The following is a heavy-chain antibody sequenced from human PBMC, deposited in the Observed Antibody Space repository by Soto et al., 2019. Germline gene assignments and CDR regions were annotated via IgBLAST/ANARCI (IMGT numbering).Heavy chain of an antibody. CDR2: IYSSGST. CDR3: ARGVIRYYYYGMDV. CDR1: GDSVTSYY. J-gene: IGHJ6*02. V-gene: IGHV4-59*02. Sequence: QLQLQESGPGLVKPSETLSLICSVSGDSVTSYYWSWIRQPQGKGLEWIGYIYSSGSTIYNPSLESRVTISLDTSKNQVSLRLNSVTAADTASYYCARGVIRYYYYGMDVWGQGTTVTVSS.